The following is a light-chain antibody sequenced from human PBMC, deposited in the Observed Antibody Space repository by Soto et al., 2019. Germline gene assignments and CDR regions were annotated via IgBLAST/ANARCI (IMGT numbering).Light chain of an antibody. CDR1: QGITNY. CDR3: QNHNSAPRT. Sequence: DIQMTQSPSSLSASVGDRVTITCRASQGITNYLAWYQQKPGKVPKLLIYSASTLQSGVPSRFGGSGSGTDFTLTISSLQPEDVATYYCQNHNSAPRTFGQGTKVEIK. V-gene: IGKV1-27*01. J-gene: IGKJ1*01. CDR2: SAS.